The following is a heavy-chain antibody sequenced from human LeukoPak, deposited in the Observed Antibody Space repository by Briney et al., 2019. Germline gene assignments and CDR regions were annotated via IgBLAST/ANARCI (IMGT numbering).Heavy chain of an antibody. Sequence: SQTLSLSCDISGDSVSSNSAAWNWIGQAPSRDLVWLVRAYYSTKWYNDYTVSVKSRRTINPNTSKDQFSPQLNSVTPEDTAVYYCARELYSSGWYVFDYWGQGTLVTVSS. CDR3: ARELYSSGWYVFDY. CDR2: AYYSTKWYN. V-gene: IGHV6-1*01. D-gene: IGHD6-19*01. CDR1: GDSVSSNSAA. J-gene: IGHJ4*02.